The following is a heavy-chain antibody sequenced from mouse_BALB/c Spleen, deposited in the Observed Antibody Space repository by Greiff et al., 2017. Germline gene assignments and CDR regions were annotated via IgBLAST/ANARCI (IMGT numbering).Heavy chain of an antibody. CDR3: ARSGSYAMDY. Sequence: QVQLQQSGAELARPGASVKLSCKASGYTFTDYYINWVKQRTGQGLEWIGEIYPGSGNTYYNEKFKDKATLTADKSSSTAYMQLSSLTSEDSAVYFCARSGSYAMDYWGQGTSVTVSS. J-gene: IGHJ4*01. D-gene: IGHD4-1*01. CDR2: IYPGSGNT. CDR1: GYTFTDYY. V-gene: IGHV1-77*01.